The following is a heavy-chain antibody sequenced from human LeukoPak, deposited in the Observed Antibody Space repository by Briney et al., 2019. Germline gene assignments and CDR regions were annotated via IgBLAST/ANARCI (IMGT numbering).Heavy chain of an antibody. CDR1: GFTLSNYG. Sequence: GRSLRLSCAASGFTLSNYGMHWVRQAPGKGLEWVAVISYDESDKYYADSVKGRFTISRDNSKNTLCLQMNSLRPEDTAVYYCAKGVVAATNAAYYGMDVWGQGTTVTVSS. J-gene: IGHJ6*02. D-gene: IGHD2-15*01. CDR2: ISYDESDK. CDR3: AKGVVAATNAAYYGMDV. V-gene: IGHV3-30*18.